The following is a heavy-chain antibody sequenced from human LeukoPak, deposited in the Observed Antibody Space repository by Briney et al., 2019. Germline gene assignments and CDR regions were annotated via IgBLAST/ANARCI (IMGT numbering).Heavy chain of an antibody. V-gene: IGHV3-23*01. CDR3: AKAYHYDAGSSFDC. D-gene: IGHD3-10*01. J-gene: IGHJ4*02. CDR1: GFTFTNYA. CDR2: ISARGDNT. Sequence: PGGSLRLSCAASGFTFTNYAMSWVRQAPGKGLEWVSAISARGDNTYYADSVKGRFSISRDNSQNTQYLQMNSLRAEDTAIYYCAKAYHYDAGSSFDCWGQGILLTVSS.